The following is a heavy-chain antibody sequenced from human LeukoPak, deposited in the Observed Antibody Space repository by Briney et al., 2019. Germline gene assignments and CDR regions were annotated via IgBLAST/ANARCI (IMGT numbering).Heavy chain of an antibody. CDR2: INHSGST. V-gene: IGHV4-34*01. D-gene: IGHD2-15*01. J-gene: IGHJ4*02. Sequence: SETLSLTCAVYGGSFSGYYWSWIRQPPGKGLEWIGEINHSGSTNYNPSLKSRVTISVDTSKNQFSLKLSSVTAADTAVYNCASSCSGGSCYSSSPDYWGQGTLVTVSS. CDR1: GGSFSGYY. CDR3: ASSCSGGSCYSSSPDY.